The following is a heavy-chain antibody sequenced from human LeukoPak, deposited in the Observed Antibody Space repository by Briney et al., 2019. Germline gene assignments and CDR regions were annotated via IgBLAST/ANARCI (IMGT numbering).Heavy chain of an antibody. J-gene: IGHJ4*02. CDR2: ISYDGSNK. D-gene: IGHD3-22*01. CDR1: GFTFSSYA. CDR3: ASHYDSSGYHYFDF. Sequence: GGPLRLSCAASGFTFSSYAMHWVRQAPGKGLEWVAVISYDGSNKYYADSVKGRFTISRDNSKNTLYLQMNSLRAEDTALYYCASHYDSSGYHYFDFWGQGTLVTVSS. V-gene: IGHV3-30-3*01.